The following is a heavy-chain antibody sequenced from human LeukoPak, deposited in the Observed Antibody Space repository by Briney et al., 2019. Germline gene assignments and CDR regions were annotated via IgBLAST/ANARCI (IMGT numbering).Heavy chain of an antibody. CDR3: ARPQRPMTRLPAFDM. D-gene: IGHD3-22*01. V-gene: IGHV5-51*01. Sequence: GESLKISCKSFGYTFTTYWIGWVRQMPGKGLEWMGIIYPGDSDTKYSPSFQGQVIISADKSISTAYLQWSSLKASDTAMYYCARPQRPMTRLPAFDMWGQGTMATVSS. CDR2: IYPGDSDT. CDR1: GYTFTTYW. J-gene: IGHJ3*02.